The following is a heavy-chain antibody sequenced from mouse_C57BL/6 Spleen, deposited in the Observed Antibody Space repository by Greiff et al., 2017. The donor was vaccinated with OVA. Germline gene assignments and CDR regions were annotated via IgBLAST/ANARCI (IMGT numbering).Heavy chain of an antibody. CDR3: VRHYEGYFDY. V-gene: IGHV10-1*01. D-gene: IGHD2-12*01. CDR2: IRSKSNNYAT. J-gene: IGHJ2*01. Sequence: EVQLVESGGGLVQPKGSLKLSCAASGFSFNTYAMNWVRQAPGKGLEWVARIRSKSNNYATYYADSVKDRFTISRDDSESMLYLQMNNLKTEDTAMYYCVRHYEGYFDYWGQGTTLTVSS. CDR1: GFSFNTYA.